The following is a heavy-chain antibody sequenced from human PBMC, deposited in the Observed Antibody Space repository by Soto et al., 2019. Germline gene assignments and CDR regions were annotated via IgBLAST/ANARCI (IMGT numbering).Heavy chain of an antibody. V-gene: IGHV4-59*08. CDR1: GGSISGYY. Sequence: QVQLQESGPGLVKPSETLSLTCTVSGGSISGYYWTWIRQPPGKELEWIGFIYYIGSTDYNPSLKSWVTMSVDTSKNQFSLRLTSVTAADTALYYCARHGRGDSIDYGVAWYFDLWGRGTLVTVSS. CDR3: ARHGRGDSIDYGVAWYFDL. J-gene: IGHJ2*01. D-gene: IGHD4-17*01. CDR2: IYYIGST.